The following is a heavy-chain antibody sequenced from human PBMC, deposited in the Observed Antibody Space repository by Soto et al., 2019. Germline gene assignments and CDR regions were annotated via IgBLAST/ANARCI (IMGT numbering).Heavy chain of an antibody. J-gene: IGHJ6*02. D-gene: IGHD3-10*01. CDR1: GFTFSLYS. CDR3: ASAVTWGLDV. Sequence: EVQLVESGGGLVQPGGSLRLSCAASGFTFSLYSMSWVRQAPGKGLEWVSYISRSSTGIHYADSVKGRSTISRDDATNSMHLQMNSLRDGDTAVYYCASAVTWGLDVWGQGTTVSISS. V-gene: IGHV3-48*02. CDR2: ISRSSTGI.